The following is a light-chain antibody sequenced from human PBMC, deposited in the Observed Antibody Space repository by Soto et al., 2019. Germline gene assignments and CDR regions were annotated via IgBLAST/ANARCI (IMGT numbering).Light chain of an antibody. J-gene: IGLJ2*01. V-gene: IGLV2-14*01. CDR2: DVS. Sequence: QSALTQPASVSGSPRQSITISCIGTSSDVGGYNYVSWYQQHPGKAPKLMIYDVSNRPSGVSNRFSGSKSGNTASLTISGLQAEDEGDYYCSSYTSSSIVFGGGTKVTVL. CDR3: SSYTSSSIV. CDR1: SSDVGGYNY.